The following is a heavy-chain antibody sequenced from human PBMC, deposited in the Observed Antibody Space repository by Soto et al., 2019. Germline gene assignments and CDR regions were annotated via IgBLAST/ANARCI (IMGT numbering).Heavy chain of an antibody. Sequence: SETLSLTCSVSGGSISRYHLTWIRQPAGKGLEWIGRIFTSGTKYNPSLESRVTMSVDTSKTQFSLNLSSVTAADTAVYYCARDFGSWHDHWGQGTLVTVSS. J-gene: IGHJ4*02. CDR1: GGSISRYH. D-gene: IGHD6-13*01. CDR2: IFTSGT. V-gene: IGHV4-4*07. CDR3: ARDFGSWHDH.